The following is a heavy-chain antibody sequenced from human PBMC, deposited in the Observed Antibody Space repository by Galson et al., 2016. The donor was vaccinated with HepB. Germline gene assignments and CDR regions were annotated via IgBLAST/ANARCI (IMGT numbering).Heavy chain of an antibody. Sequence: SLRLSCAASGFTVSRSYMTWVRQAPGKGLEWVSAIYSGGSTYYADSVKGRFTISRDNSKNTLYLQMNSLRAEDTAVYYCASSILTPGYADVWGKGTTVTVSS. CDR3: ASSILTPGYADV. D-gene: IGHD3-9*01. CDR2: IYSGGST. CDR1: GFTVSRSY. J-gene: IGHJ6*04. V-gene: IGHV3-53*01.